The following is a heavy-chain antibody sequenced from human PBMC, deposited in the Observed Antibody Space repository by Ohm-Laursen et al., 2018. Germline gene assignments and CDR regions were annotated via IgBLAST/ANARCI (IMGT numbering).Heavy chain of an antibody. Sequence: SLRLSCSASGFTFSNFWMSWVRQAPGKGLEWVGHIKSKTDGGTTDYAAPVKGRFTISRDDSTNTLYLQMNSLKTEDTAVYYCTTGTWIQLWLPDYWGQGALVTVSS. CDR3: TTGTWIQLWLPDY. J-gene: IGHJ4*02. CDR2: IKSKTDGGTT. D-gene: IGHD5-18*01. V-gene: IGHV3-15*01. CDR1: GFTFSNFW.